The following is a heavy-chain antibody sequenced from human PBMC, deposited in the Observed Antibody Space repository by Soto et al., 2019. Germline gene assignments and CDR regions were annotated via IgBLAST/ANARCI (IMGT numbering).Heavy chain of an antibody. CDR1: GGSISSYY. D-gene: IGHD5-12*01. CDR2: IYYSGST. Sequence: PSETLSLTCTVSGGSISSYYWSWIRQPPGKGLERIGYIYYSGSTNYNPSLKSRVTISVDTSKNQFSLKLSSVTAADTAVYYCARGANIGHYYYYYYMDVWGKGTTVTVSS. J-gene: IGHJ6*03. V-gene: IGHV4-59*01. CDR3: ARGANIGHYYYYYYMDV.